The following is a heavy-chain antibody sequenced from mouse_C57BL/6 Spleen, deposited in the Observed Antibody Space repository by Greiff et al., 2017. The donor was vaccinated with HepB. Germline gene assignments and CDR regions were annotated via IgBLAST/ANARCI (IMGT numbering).Heavy chain of an antibody. V-gene: IGHV14-4*01. CDR3: TLAYYSNYRAMDY. J-gene: IGHJ4*01. D-gene: IGHD2-5*01. Sequence: VQLQQSGAELVRPGASVKLSCTASGFNIKDDYMHWVKQRPEQGLEWIGWIDPENGDTEYASKFQGKATITADTSSNTAYLQLSSLTSEDTAVYYCTLAYYSNYRAMDYWGQGTSVTVSS. CDR2: IDPENGDT. CDR1: GFNIKDDY.